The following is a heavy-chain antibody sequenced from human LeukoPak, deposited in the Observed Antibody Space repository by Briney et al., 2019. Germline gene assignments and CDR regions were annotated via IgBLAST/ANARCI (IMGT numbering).Heavy chain of an antibody. J-gene: IGHJ4*02. Sequence: ASVKVSCKASGYTFTSYGISWVRLAPGQGLEWMGWISAYNGNTNYAQKLQGRVTMTTDTSTSTAYMELRSLRSDDTAVYYCARMSVTMIVDPSDYWGQGTLVTVSS. CDR1: GYTFTSYG. V-gene: IGHV1-18*01. CDR3: ARMSVTMIVDPSDY. CDR2: ISAYNGNT. D-gene: IGHD3-22*01.